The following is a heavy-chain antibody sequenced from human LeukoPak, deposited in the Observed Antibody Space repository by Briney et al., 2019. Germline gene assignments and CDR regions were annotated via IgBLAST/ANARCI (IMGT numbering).Heavy chain of an antibody. D-gene: IGHD6-19*01. J-gene: IGHJ4*02. CDR1: GYTFISYG. Sequence: DSVKVSCKASGYTFISYGINWVRQAPGQGLKWMGWISPHNGNTNYAQKLQGRVTMTTDTSTSTAYMEVRSLRYDDTAVYYCARAWIAVAGPGTSDYWGQGTLVMVSS. CDR2: ISPHNGNT. CDR3: ARAWIAVAGPGTSDY. V-gene: IGHV1-18*01.